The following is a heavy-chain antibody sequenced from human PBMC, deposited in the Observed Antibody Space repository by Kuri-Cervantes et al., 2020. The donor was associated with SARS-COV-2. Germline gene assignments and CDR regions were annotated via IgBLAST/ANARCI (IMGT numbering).Heavy chain of an antibody. J-gene: IGHJ4*02. V-gene: IGHV4-59*01. D-gene: IGHD6-6*01. CDR2: IYYSGST. CDR3: ARDSPEYSSSSSVPFVY. CDR1: GGSISSYY. Sequence: SETLSLTCTVSGGSISSYYWSWIRQPPGKGLEWIGYIYYSGSTNYNPSLKSRVTISVDTSKNQFSLKLSSVTAADTAVYYYARDSPEYSSSSSVPFVYWGQGTLVTVS.